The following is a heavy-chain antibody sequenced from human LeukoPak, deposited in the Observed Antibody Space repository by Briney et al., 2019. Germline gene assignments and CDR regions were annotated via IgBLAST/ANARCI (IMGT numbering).Heavy chain of an antibody. Sequence: GGSLRLSCAASGFTFSSYAMSWVRQAPGKGLEWVAVISASGDMTYCADSVKGRFTISRDNSKNTLYLQMNTLGAEDTALYYCAKSPFSGGYGWFDPWGQG. CDR1: GFTFSSYA. CDR2: ISASGDMT. D-gene: IGHD5-12*01. V-gene: IGHV3-23*01. CDR3: AKSPFSGGYGWFDP. J-gene: IGHJ5*02.